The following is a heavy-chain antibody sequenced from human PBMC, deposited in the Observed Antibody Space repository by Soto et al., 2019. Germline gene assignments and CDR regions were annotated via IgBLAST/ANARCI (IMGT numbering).Heavy chain of an antibody. D-gene: IGHD3-3*01. CDR3: ARGTALIFGNFDY. CDR2: INHSEST. CDR1: GGSFSGYY. V-gene: IGHV4-34*01. J-gene: IGHJ4*02. Sequence: QVQLQQWGAGLLKPSETLSLTCAVSGGSFSGYYWSWIRQPPGKGLEWIGEINHSESTKYNPSLKSRVTISVDTSKNQFSLKLSSVTAADTAVYYCARGTALIFGNFDYWGQGTLVTVSS.